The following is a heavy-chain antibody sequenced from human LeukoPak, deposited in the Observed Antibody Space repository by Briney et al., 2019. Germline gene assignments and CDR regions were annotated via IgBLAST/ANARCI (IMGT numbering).Heavy chain of an antibody. CDR3: ARDLQEMADY. J-gene: IGHJ4*02. Sequence: GGSLRLSCAASGFTFSDYWMHWVRQAPGKGLVWVSRIKTDGRDTNYADSVKGRFTISRDNAKNTLYLQMNSLKTEDTAVYYCARDLQEMADYWGQGTLVTVSS. CDR2: IKTDGRDT. D-gene: IGHD5-24*01. V-gene: IGHV3-74*01. CDR1: GFTFSDYW.